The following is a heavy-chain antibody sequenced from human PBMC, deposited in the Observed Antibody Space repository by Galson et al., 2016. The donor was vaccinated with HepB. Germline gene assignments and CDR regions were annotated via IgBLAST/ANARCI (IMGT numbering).Heavy chain of an antibody. Sequence: SGFTFSDAWMSWVRQAPGKGLDWVGRIKSKTYAGTADYTAPVKGRFTISRDDSKNMVYLQMNSLNTEDTAVYYCRKVGAALNRDYWGQGTQVTVSS. CDR3: RKVGAALNRDY. CDR2: IKSKTYAGTA. D-gene: IGHD1-14*01. V-gene: IGHV3-15*01. J-gene: IGHJ4*02. CDR1: GFTFSDAW.